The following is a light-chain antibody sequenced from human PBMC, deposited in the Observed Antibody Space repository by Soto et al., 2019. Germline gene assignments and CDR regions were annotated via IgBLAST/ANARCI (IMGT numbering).Light chain of an antibody. CDR3: QQYGRP. Sequence: EIVLTQSPGTLSLSAGERVTLSCRASQSVTSEYLAWYRQKPGQAPRLLIHGASSRATGIPERFSGSGSGTDFTLTISRLEPEDFAVYYCQQYGRPFGQGTKVDIK. J-gene: IGKJ1*01. CDR2: GAS. CDR1: QSVTSEY. V-gene: IGKV3-20*01.